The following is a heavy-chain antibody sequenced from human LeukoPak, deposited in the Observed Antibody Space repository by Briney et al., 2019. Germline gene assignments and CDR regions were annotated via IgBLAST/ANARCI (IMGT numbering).Heavy chain of an antibody. CDR1: GGSISSSNW. Sequence: SETLSLTCAVSGGSISSSNWWSWVRQPPGKGLEWIGEIYHSGSTNYNPSLKSRVTISVDTSKNQFSLKLSSVTAADTAVYYCARQRYSSSWPFDYWGQGTLVTVSS. CDR3: ARQRYSSSWPFDY. D-gene: IGHD6-13*01. J-gene: IGHJ4*02. V-gene: IGHV4-4*02. CDR2: IYHSGST.